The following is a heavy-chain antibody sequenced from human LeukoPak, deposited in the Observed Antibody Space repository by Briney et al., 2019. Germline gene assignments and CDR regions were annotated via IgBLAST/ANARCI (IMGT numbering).Heavy chain of an antibody. CDR1: GFTFSNYN. J-gene: IGHJ3*02. Sequence: TGGSLRLSCAASGFTFSNYNMNWVRQAPGKGLEWVSSISSTSGYIFYADSVQGRFTISRDNAKSSLYLQMNSLRAEDTAVYYCARENGDYADAFDIWGQGTMVTVSS. CDR3: ARENGDYADAFDI. V-gene: IGHV3-21*01. D-gene: IGHD4-17*01. CDR2: ISSTSGYI.